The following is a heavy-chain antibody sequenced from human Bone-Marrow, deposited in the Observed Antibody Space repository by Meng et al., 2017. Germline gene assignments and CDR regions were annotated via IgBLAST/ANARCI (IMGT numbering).Heavy chain of an antibody. V-gene: IGHV1-2*06. Sequence: SVKVSCKASGYTFTGYYMHWVRQAPGQGLVWMGRINPNSGGTNYAQKFQGRATTTRNTSISTAYMELSRLRSNDTAVYYCARAVAGRKQNWFYPWGQGNLVTVSS. CDR3: ARAVAGRKQNWFYP. CDR1: GYTFTGYY. CDR2: INPNSGGT. J-gene: IGHJ5*02. D-gene: IGHD6-19*01.